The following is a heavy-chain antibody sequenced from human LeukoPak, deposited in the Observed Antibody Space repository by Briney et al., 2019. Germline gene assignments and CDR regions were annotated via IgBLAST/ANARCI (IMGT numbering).Heavy chain of an antibody. CDR1: GLTFSRHW. Sequence: GGSLRLSCAASGLTFSRHWTFWVRHAPGKGLVWVSQIDRDGKSTGYADSVKGRFTISRDNAKNTLYLQMNSRGAEDTAVYYCAKEGIYGGNTHADYWGQGTLVTVSS. V-gene: IGHV3-74*01. CDR3: AKEGIYGGNTHADY. D-gene: IGHD4-23*01. J-gene: IGHJ4*02. CDR2: IDRDGKST.